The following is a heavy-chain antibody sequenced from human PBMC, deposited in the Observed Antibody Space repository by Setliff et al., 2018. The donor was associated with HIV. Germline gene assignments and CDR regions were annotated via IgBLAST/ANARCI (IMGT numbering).Heavy chain of an antibody. CDR1: GFSFSTHD. Sequence: GGSLRLSCAASGFSFSTHDMNWVRQAPGKGLEWISYITSGGSVKYYADSVKGRFTISRDNSKNTLYLQMNSLRVEDTAVYYCARGRESAFDIWGQGTMVTVSS. CDR3: ARGRESAFDI. CDR2: ITSGGSVK. V-gene: IGHV3-48*01. J-gene: IGHJ3*02.